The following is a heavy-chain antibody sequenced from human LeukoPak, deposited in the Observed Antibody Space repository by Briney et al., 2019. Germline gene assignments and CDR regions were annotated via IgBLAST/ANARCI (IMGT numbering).Heavy chain of an antibody. Sequence: GGSLRLSCAASGFTFSSYDMHWVRQATGKGLEWVSSIGTAGETYYPGSVKGRFTIYRENAKNSLYLQMNSLRAGDTAVYYCARAGYSSSWYSRYFDLWGRGTLVTVSS. D-gene: IGHD6-13*01. CDR3: ARAGYSSSWYSRYFDL. CDR1: GFTFSSYD. CDR2: IGTAGET. J-gene: IGHJ2*01. V-gene: IGHV3-13*01.